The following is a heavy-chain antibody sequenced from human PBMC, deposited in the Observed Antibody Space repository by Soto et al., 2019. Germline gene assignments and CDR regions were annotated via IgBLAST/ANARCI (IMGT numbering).Heavy chain of an antibody. J-gene: IGHJ4*02. V-gene: IGHV1-2*02. CDR3: ARSEGYCSGGSCYHTDY. D-gene: IGHD2-15*01. CDR2: INPNSGGT. Sequence: ASVKVSRKASGYTFTGYYMHWVRQAPGQGLEWMGWINPNSGGTNYAQKFQGRVTMTRDTSISTAYMELSRLRSDDTAVYYCARSEGYCSGGSCYHTDYWGQGTLVTVSS. CDR1: GYTFTGYY.